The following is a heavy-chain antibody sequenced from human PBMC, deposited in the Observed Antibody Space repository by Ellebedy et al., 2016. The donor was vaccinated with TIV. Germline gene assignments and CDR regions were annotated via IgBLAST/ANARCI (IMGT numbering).Heavy chain of an antibody. D-gene: IGHD3-16*01. CDR2: ISYDESVK. CDR1: GFSFSDSG. Sequence: LSLTCAASGFSFSDSGMYWVRQPPGKGLEWVAVISYDESVKYDADSVKGRFTISRDNSKSTLYLQMNTLRAEDTAVYYCARDGGDYWGQGTLVTVSS. J-gene: IGHJ4*02. V-gene: IGHV3-30*03. CDR3: ARDGGDY.